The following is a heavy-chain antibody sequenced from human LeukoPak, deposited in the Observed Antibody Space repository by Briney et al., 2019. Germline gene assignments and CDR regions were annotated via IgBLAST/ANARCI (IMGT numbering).Heavy chain of an antibody. CDR3: ARAPHSHYSSSWYADWFAP. CDR1: GYTFTGYY. CDR2: INPNSGGT. D-gene: IGHD6-13*01. Sequence: ASVKVSCKASGYTFTGYYMHWVRQAPGQGLEWMGWINPNSGGTNYAQKFQGRVTMTRDTSISTAYMELSRLRSDDTAVYYCARAPHSHYSSSWYADWFAPWGQGTLVTVSS. J-gene: IGHJ5*02. V-gene: IGHV1-2*02.